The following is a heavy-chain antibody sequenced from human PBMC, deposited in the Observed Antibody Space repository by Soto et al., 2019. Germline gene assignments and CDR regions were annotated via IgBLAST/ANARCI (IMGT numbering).Heavy chain of an antibody. CDR1: VYDFNTNW. V-gene: IGHV5-51*01. CDR3: ARLPRDCNKTSCYYADH. J-gene: IGHJ4*02. Sequence: PGESLKISCSGSVYDFNTNWFGWVRQLPGRGLEWVGIMYPGDSDTRYNPSLQSHVTLSVDVTVSTAFLQWRSLETSDTGMYFCARLPRDCNKTSCYYADHWGQGTQVTVSS. D-gene: IGHD3-3*01. CDR2: MYPGDSDT.